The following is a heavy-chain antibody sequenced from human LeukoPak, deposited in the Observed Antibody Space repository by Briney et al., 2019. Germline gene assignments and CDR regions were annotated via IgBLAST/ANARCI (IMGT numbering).Heavy chain of an antibody. J-gene: IGHJ4*02. Sequence: GGSLRLSCAASGYTFSTYWMSWVRQAPGKGLEWVGNIKQDGSEKYYVDSVKGRFTISRDNAKNSLYLQMNSLRAEDTAMYYCARDSAGNDYWGQGTLVTVSS. D-gene: IGHD6-13*01. CDR1: GYTFSTYW. CDR3: ARDSAGNDY. CDR2: IKQDGSEK. V-gene: IGHV3-7*01.